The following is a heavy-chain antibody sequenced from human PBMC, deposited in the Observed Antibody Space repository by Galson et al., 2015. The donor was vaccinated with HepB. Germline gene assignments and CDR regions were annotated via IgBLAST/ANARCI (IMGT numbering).Heavy chain of an antibody. CDR1: GYTFTSYG. J-gene: IGHJ4*02. V-gene: IGHV1-18*01. Sequence: SVKVSCKASGYTFTSYGISWVRQAPGQGLEWMGWISAYNGNTNYAQKLQGRVTMTTDTSTSTAYMELRSLRSDDTAVYYCARDRRYDFWSGYPNPLDYWGQGTLVTVSS. CDR2: ISAYNGNT. D-gene: IGHD3-3*01. CDR3: ARDRRYDFWSGYPNPLDY.